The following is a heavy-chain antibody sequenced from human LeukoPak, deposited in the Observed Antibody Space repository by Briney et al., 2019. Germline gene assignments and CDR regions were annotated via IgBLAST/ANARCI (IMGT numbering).Heavy chain of an antibody. J-gene: IGHJ3*02. V-gene: IGHV3-30*02. Sequence: GGSLRLSCAASGFTFSSYVMHWVRQAPGKGLEWVAFIRYDGSNKYYADSVKGRFTISRDNSKNTLYLQMNSLRAEDTAVYYCAKFALAAGTKNDAFDIWGQGTMVTVSS. CDR1: GFTFSSYV. CDR2: IRYDGSNK. CDR3: AKFALAAGTKNDAFDI. D-gene: IGHD6-13*01.